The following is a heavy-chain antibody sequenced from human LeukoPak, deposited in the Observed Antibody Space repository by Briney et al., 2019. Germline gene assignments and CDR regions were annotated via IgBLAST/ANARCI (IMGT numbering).Heavy chain of an antibody. CDR3: ARDGSGGEVIGY. D-gene: IGHD6-19*01. CDR2: MNPNSGNT. V-gene: IGHV1-8*01. CDR1: GYTFTSYD. Sequence: ASVKVSCKASGYTFTSYDINWVRQATGQGLEWMGWMNPNSGNTGYAQKFQGRVTMARNTSISTAYMELSSLRSEDTAVYYCARDGSGGEVIGYWGQGTLVTVSS. J-gene: IGHJ4*02.